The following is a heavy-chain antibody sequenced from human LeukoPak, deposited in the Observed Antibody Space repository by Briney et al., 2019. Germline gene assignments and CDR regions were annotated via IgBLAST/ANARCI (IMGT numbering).Heavy chain of an antibody. CDR3: ARDRVYYYDSSGSGDAFDI. CDR2: ICGSGGST. Sequence: GGSLRLSCAASGFTFSSYAMSWVRQAPGKGLEWVSAICGSGGSTYYADSVKGRVTISRDNSKNTMYLQMKSLRPEDKDVFYCARDRVYYYDSSGSGDAFDIWGQGTMVTASS. J-gene: IGHJ3*02. V-gene: IGHV3-23*01. D-gene: IGHD3-22*01. CDR1: GFTFSSYA.